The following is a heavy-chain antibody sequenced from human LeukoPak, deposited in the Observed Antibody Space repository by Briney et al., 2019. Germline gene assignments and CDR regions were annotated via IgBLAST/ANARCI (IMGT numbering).Heavy chain of an antibody. CDR2: IYYSGST. J-gene: IGHJ4*02. V-gene: IGHV4-31*03. CDR1: GGSISTDGYY. Sequence: SQTLSLTCTVSGGSISTDGYYWSWIRQHPGKGLEWIGYIYYSGSTYYNPSFKSRVTISVDTSKNQFSLKLSSVTAADTAVYYCARAKSWELILDYWGQGTLVTVSS. CDR3: ARAKSWELILDY. D-gene: IGHD1-26*01.